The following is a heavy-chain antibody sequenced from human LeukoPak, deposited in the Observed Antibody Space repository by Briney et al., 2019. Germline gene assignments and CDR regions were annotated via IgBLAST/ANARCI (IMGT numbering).Heavy chain of an antibody. V-gene: IGHV3-53*01. CDR2: IYSGGST. Sequence: PGGSLRLSCAASGFTVISNYMSWVRQAPGKGLEWVSVIYSGGSTYYADSVKGRFTISRDNSKNTLYLQMNSLRAEDTAVYYCARAGGSGSYNFDYWGQGALVTVSS. CDR1: GFTVISNY. J-gene: IGHJ4*02. CDR3: ARAGGSGSYNFDY. D-gene: IGHD3-10*01.